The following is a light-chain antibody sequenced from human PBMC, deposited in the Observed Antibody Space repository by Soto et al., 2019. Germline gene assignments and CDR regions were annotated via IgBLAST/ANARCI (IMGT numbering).Light chain of an antibody. V-gene: IGKV1D-16*01. CDR3: QQYYTYPVT. Sequence: DTQMTQSPSSLSASVGDRVTITCRASQDIRSYLAWHQQKPDKAPKSLIYAASSLHSGVPSRFSGSGSGTDFTLTSSSLQPEEFATYYCQQYYTYPVTFGQGTRLEIK. CDR1: QDIRSY. CDR2: AAS. J-gene: IGKJ5*01.